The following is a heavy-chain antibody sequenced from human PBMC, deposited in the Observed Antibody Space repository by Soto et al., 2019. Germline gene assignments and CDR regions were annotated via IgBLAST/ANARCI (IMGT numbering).Heavy chain of an antibody. CDR1: GFTFSSHW. V-gene: IGHV3-7*01. CDR2: IKQDGSEK. J-gene: IGHJ4*02. Sequence: PGGSLRLSCAASGFTFSSHWMSWVRQAPGKGLEWLASIKQDGSEKHYVDSVKGRFTISRDNAKNSLYLQMNSLRVEDTAVYYCARVYYDYIWGSYPLVYWGQGTLVNVSS. D-gene: IGHD3-16*02. CDR3: ARVYYDYIWGSYPLVY.